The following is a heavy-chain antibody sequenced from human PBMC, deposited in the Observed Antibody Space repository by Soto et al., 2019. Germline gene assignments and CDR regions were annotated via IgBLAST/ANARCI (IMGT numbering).Heavy chain of an antibody. CDR2: ISGSVGST. J-gene: IGHJ4*02. D-gene: IGHD3-22*01. Sequence: PGGSLRLSCAASGFTFSSYAMSWVRQAPGKGLEWVSAISGSVGSTYYADSVKGRFTISRDNSKNTLYLQMNSLRAEDTAVYYCEKSRSYSSRSFWGQGTLVTVSS. CDR1: GFTFSSYA. V-gene: IGHV3-23*01. CDR3: EKSRSYSSRSF.